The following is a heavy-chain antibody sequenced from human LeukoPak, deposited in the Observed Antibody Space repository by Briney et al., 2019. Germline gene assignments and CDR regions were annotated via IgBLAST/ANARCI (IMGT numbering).Heavy chain of an antibody. V-gene: IGHV4-59*01. CDR3: ASWISGNYQYFQH. J-gene: IGHJ1*01. Sequence: PSETLSLTCVVSGDSISSYYWNWIRQPPGKGLEWIGYIFYGGRTNYNPSLKSRVAISVDTSKNQFSLKLSSVTAADTAVYYCASWISGNYQYFQHWGQGTLVTASS. D-gene: IGHD1-26*01. CDR1: GDSISSYY. CDR2: IFYGGRT.